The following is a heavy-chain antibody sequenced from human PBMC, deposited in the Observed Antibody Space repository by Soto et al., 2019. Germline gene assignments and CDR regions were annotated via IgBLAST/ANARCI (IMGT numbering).Heavy chain of an antibody. D-gene: IGHD7-27*01. CDR3: GTGWGTENY. J-gene: IGHJ4*02. CDR2: INDSGGT. V-gene: IGHV4-34*01. CDR1: GESFSGSF. Sequence: QVQLQQWGAGLLKPSETLSLTCGVYGESFSGSFWSWIRQPPGKGLEWLGEINDSGGTDYNPSIKSRVSMSVDTSKNQFSLNLRSVTAADTAVYYCGTGWGTENYWGQGTLVTVSS.